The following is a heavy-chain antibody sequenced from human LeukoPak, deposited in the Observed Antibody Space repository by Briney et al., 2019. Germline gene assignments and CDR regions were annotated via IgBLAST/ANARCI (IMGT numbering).Heavy chain of an antibody. D-gene: IGHD3-16*02. V-gene: IGHV4-59*01. CDR3: ARAHRKNDYVWGSYRYNWFDP. Sequence: SGTLSLTCAVSGGSISSYYWSWIRQPPGKGLEWIGYIYYSGSTNYNPSLKSRVTISVDTSKNQFSLKLSSVTAADTAVYYCARAHRKNDYVWGSYRYNWFDPWGQGTRVTVSS. CDR2: IYYSGST. CDR1: GGSISSYY. J-gene: IGHJ5*02.